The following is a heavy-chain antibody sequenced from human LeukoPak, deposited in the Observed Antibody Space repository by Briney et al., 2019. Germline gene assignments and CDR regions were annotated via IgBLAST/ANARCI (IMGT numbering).Heavy chain of an antibody. CDR3: ARDTSGYVDY. CDR1: GLTFSGNW. Sequence: PGGSLRLSCAASGLTFSGNWMDWVRHDPGKGLVWVSHINTDGSHTWYADSVKGRFTISRDNAKNTLYLQMNSLRAEDTSVYYCARDTSGYVDYWGQGILVTVSS. CDR2: INTDGSHT. D-gene: IGHD2/OR15-2a*01. V-gene: IGHV3-74*01. J-gene: IGHJ4*02.